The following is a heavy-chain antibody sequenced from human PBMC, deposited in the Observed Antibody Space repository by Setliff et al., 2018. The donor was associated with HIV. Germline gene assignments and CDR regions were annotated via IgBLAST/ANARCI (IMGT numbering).Heavy chain of an antibody. D-gene: IGHD3-22*01. CDR2: IWYDGSNK. J-gene: IGHJ6*04. CDR1: GFTFSSYA. CDR3: ARDSPSLVYYYDSSGYYALDV. V-gene: IGHV3-33*01. Sequence: RLSCAASGFTFSSYAMHWVRQAPGKGLEWVAIIWYDGSNKYYADSVKGRFTISRDNSKNTLDLQMNSLRAEDTAVYYCARDSPSLVYYYDSSGYYALDVWGKGTTVTVSS.